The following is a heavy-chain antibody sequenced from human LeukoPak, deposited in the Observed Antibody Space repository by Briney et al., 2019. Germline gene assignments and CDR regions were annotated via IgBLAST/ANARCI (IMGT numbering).Heavy chain of an antibody. Sequence: QSGGSLRLFCAASGFTFSSFTLSWVRQAPGKGLEWVSAISGSGGSTYYADSVKGRFTISGDNSKNTLYLQMTSLRAEDTAVYYCARSYGYGVDAFDIWGQGTTVTIS. D-gene: IGHD5-18*01. CDR2: ISGSGGST. CDR3: ARSYGYGVDAFDI. V-gene: IGHV3-23*01. CDR1: GFTFSSFT. J-gene: IGHJ3*02.